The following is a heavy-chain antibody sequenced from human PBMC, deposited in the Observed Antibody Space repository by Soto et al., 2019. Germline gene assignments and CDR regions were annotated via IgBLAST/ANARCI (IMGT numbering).Heavy chain of an antibody. Sequence: QVQLVESGGGVVQPGRSLRLSCAASGFTLSNNGMHWVRQAPGKGLEWVAVISRDGNTKFYADSVKGRFAISKDKSENTLYLQMNSLRHENTAVYFCARELASGNWGQGTLVTVSS. J-gene: IGHJ4*02. D-gene: IGHD3-10*01. CDR1: GFTLSNNG. CDR2: ISRDGNTK. V-gene: IGHV3-30*03. CDR3: ARELASGN.